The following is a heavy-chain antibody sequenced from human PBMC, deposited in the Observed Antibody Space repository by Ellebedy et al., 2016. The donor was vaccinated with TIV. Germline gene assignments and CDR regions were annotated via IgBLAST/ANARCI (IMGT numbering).Heavy chain of an antibody. Sequence: ASVKVSCKASGYTFTSYYMHWVRQAPGQGLEWMGIINPSGGSTSYAQKLQGRVTMTRDTSTSTVYMDLSSLTSEDTAIYYCARANDQDFDSWGQGTLVTVSS. CDR2: INPSGGST. CDR1: GYTFTSYY. J-gene: IGHJ4*02. D-gene: IGHD1-1*01. CDR3: ARANDQDFDS. V-gene: IGHV1-46*04.